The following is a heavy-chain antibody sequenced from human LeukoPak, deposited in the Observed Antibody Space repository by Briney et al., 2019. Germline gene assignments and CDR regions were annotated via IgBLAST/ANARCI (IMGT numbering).Heavy chain of an antibody. V-gene: IGHV3-30*18. Sequence: GRSLRLSCAGSGFTFSSYGMHWLRQAPGEGLEWLAVIAYDAKNQYYADSVKGRFTISRDNSKNTLYLQMNSLRAEDTAVYYCAKPPGPDIVVVPAHYYYYGMDVWGQGTTVTVSS. J-gene: IGHJ6*02. D-gene: IGHD2-2*01. CDR2: IAYDAKNQ. CDR3: AKPPGPDIVVVPAHYYYYGMDV. CDR1: GFTFSSYG.